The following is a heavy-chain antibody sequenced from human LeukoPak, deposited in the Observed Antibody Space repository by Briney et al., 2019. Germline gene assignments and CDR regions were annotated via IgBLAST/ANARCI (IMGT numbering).Heavy chain of an antibody. D-gene: IGHD2-15*01. Sequence: SETLSLTCTVSGASMSNSFWSWIRQPAGKGLEWIGRIYSSGRTNYNPSLTSRVTLSIDTSNNQFSLKLTSVTAADTALYYCARAPACRGGTCSFDYWGQGTLVTVSS. CDR3: ARAPACRGGTCSFDY. CDR1: GASMSNSF. CDR2: IYSSGRT. J-gene: IGHJ4*02. V-gene: IGHV4-4*07.